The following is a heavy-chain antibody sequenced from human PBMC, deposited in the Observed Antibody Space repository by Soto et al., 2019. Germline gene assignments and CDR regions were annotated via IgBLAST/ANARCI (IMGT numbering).Heavy chain of an antibody. J-gene: IGHJ5*02. CDR2: ISAYNGNT. V-gene: IGHV1-18*04. D-gene: IGHD3-3*01. CDR3: ARFSGWFSALNGVDWFDP. CDR1: GYTFTSYG. Sequence: ASVKVSCKASGYTFTSYGISWVRQAPGQGLEWMGWISAYNGNTNYAQKLQGRVTITTDTSTITAYMELSSLRSDDTAVSYCARFSGWFSALNGVDWFDPWGQGTLVTVSS.